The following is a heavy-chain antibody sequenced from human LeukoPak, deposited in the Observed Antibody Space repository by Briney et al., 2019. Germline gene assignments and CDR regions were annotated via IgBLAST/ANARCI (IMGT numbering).Heavy chain of an antibody. CDR1: GFTFSSYA. D-gene: IGHD7-27*01. CDR2: ISGSGGST. V-gene: IGHV3-23*01. J-gene: IGHJ4*02. CDR3: AKGTGDLGYYFDR. Sequence: PGGSLRLSCAASGFTFSSYAMSWVRQAPGKGLEWVSAISGSGGSTYYADSVKGRFTISRDNSKNALYLQMNSLRAEDTATYYCAKGTGDLGYYFDRWGQGTLVTVSS.